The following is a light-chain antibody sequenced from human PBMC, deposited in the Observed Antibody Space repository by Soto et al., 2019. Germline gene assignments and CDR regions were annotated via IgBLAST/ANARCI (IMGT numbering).Light chain of an antibody. CDR1: SSNIGAGSD. Sequence: QSVLTQPPSVSAAPGQRVTISCTGSSSNIGAGSDVHWYQQLPGTAPKLLIYSNTNRPSVVPDRFSGSKSGTSASLAIAGLQAGDEADYYCQSYDTILTGSVFGGGTKLTVL. J-gene: IGLJ3*02. CDR3: QSYDTILTGSV. CDR2: SNT. V-gene: IGLV1-40*01.